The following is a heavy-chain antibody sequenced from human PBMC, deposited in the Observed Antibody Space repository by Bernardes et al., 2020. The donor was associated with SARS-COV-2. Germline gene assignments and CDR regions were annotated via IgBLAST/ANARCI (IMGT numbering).Heavy chain of an antibody. J-gene: IGHJ6*02. CDR3: ARGEVGLRRTIIYYGMDV. CDR2: INHSGST. D-gene: IGHD3-10*01. CDR1: GGSFSGYY. V-gene: IGHV4-34*01. Sequence: SETLSLTCAFYGGSFSGYYWSWIRQPPGKGLEWIGEINHSGSTNYNPSLMSRVTISVDTSKNQFSLKLSSVTAADTAVYYCARGEVGLRRTIIYYGMDVWGQGTTVTVSS.